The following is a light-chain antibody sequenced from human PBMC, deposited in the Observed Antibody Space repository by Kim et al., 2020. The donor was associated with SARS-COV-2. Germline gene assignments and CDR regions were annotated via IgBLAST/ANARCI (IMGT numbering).Light chain of an antibody. CDR3: QSADSSGTYWV. CDR1: ALPKQY. J-gene: IGLJ3*02. V-gene: IGLV3-25*03. CDR2: KDS. Sequence: SYELTQPPSVSVSPGQTARITCSGDALPKQYVYWYQQKPGQAPVLVIDKDSERPSGIPERFSGSSPGTTVTLTISGVQAEDEADYYCQSADSSGTYWVFGGGTQLTVL.